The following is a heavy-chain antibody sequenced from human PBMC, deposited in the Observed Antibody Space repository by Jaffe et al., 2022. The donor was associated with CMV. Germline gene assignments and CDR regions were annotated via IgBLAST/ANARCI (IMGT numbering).Heavy chain of an antibody. CDR3: ARGHYDGTGYYYWYFDI. J-gene: IGHJ2*01. CDR2: IIPIFDTP. CDR1: GGTFSTTG. V-gene: IGHV1-69*01. D-gene: IGHD3-22*01. Sequence: QVQLVQSGAEVKKPGSSLKVSCRASGGTFSTTGINWVRQAPGQGLEWMGRIIPIFDTPTYAQKFQDRVTITADESTNTAYMELNSLRSEDTAVYYCARGHYDGTGYYYWYFDIWGRGTLVTVSS.